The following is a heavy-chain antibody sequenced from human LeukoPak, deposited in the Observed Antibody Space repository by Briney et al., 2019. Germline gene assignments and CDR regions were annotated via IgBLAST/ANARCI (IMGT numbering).Heavy chain of an antibody. D-gene: IGHD5-18*01. Sequence: SETLSLTCAVYGGSFSGYYWSWIRQPPGKGLEWIGEINHSGSTNYNPPLKSRVTISVDTSKNQFSLKLSSVTAADTAVYYCATAYHRRGIQLWYGGYFDYWGQGTLVTVSS. J-gene: IGHJ4*02. V-gene: IGHV4-34*01. CDR2: INHSGST. CDR3: ATAYHRRGIQLWYGGYFDY. CDR1: GGSFSGYY.